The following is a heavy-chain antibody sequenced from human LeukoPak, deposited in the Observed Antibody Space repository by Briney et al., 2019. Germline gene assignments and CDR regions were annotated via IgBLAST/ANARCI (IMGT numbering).Heavy chain of an antibody. Sequence: GASLQISCKGSGYSFTSYWIGWVRQMPGKGLEWMGILYPGDSDTRYSPSFQGQVTISADKSISTAYLQWSSLRASDTAMYYCARSLGTRIDYWGLGTLVTVSS. V-gene: IGHV5-51*01. CDR1: GYSFTSYW. CDR3: ARSLGTRIDY. CDR2: LYPGDSDT. J-gene: IGHJ4*02. D-gene: IGHD1-14*01.